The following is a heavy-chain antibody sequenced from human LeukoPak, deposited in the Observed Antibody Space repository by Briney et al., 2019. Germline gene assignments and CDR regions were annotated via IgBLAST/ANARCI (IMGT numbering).Heavy chain of an antibody. CDR1: GSTFSSYA. J-gene: IGHJ4*02. D-gene: IGHD3-9*01. Sequence: GGSLRLSCSASGSTFSSYAMHWVRQAPGKGLEYVSAISSNGGSTYYADSVKGRFTISRDNSKNTLYLQMSGLRAEDTAVYYCVKDSRAYDILTGYYTNWGQGTLVTVSS. CDR2: ISSNGGST. CDR3: VKDSRAYDILTGYYTN. V-gene: IGHV3-64D*06.